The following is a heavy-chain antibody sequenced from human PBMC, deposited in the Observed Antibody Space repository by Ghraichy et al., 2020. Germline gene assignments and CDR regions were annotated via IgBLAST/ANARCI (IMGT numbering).Heavy chain of an antibody. D-gene: IGHD6-13*01. CDR2: IHGRGTT. CDR3: ARGGTAGALYL. J-gene: IGHJ4*02. Sequence: GGSLRLSCAASGFSVISNYMSWVRQAPGKGLEWVSLIHGRGTTSYIDSVKGRFTITRDNSVNAVYLQLQSLRAEDTAVYYCARGGTAGALYLWGQGTLVTFAS. CDR1: GFSVISNY. V-gene: IGHV3-66*01.